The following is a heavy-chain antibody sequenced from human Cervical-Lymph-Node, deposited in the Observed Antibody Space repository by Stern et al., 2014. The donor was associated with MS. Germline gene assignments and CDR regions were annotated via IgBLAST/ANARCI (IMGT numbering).Heavy chain of an antibody. V-gene: IGHV1-18*01. CDR2: ISPYSGNT. D-gene: IGHD3-16*02. CDR3: ARGGSNDYVWGTYRPHFDY. J-gene: IGHJ4*02. CDR1: GYTFTNYG. Sequence: VQLVESGAEMKKPGASVRVSCKTSGYTFTNYGVSWVRQAPGQGLAWMGWISPYSGNTYYAQKIQGRVTMTTDTSTNTAFMELRSLRSDDTAVYYCARGGSNDYVWGTYRPHFDYWGQGTLVTVSS.